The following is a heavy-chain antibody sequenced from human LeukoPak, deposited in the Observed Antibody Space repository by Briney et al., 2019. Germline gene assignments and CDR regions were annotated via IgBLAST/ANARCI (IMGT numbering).Heavy chain of an antibody. J-gene: IGHJ5*02. CDR3: ARVRVITMFDP. V-gene: IGHV4-34*01. CDR1: GGSFSGYY. Sequence: PSETLSLTCAVYGGSFSGYYWSWIRQRPGKGLEWIGEINHSGSTNYNPSLKSRVTISVDTSKNQFSLKLSSVTAADTAVYYCARVRVITMFDPWGQGTLVTVSS. CDR2: INHSGST. D-gene: IGHD3-22*01.